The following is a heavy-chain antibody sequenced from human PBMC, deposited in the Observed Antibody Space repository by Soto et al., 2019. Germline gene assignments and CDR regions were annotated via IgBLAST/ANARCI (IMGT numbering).Heavy chain of an antibody. CDR1: GGSISQYY. CDR3: ARGPGGFGDFSLDY. J-gene: IGHJ4*02. D-gene: IGHD4-17*01. CDR2: IYSGGST. V-gene: IGHV4-4*07. Sequence: QVQLQESGPGLVKPSETLSLSCGVSGGSISQYYWSWIRQPAGKVLEWIGRIYSGGSTNYNPSLESRVAISVDTSKNKFSLKQSSVTAADTAVYYCARGPGGFGDFSLDYWGQGTLVTVSS.